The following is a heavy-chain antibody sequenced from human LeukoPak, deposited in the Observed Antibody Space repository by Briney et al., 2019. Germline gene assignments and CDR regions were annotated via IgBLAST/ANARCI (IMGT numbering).Heavy chain of an antibody. Sequence: QAGGSLRLSCAASGFTFSSYNMNWVRQAPGKGLEWVSYITSSSSTIYYADSVKGRFTISRDNAKNSLFLQMNSLRDEDAAVYYCARDMYYGDYEIDYWGQGTLVTVSS. CDR2: ITSSSSTI. CDR3: ARDMYYGDYEIDY. J-gene: IGHJ4*02. CDR1: GFTFSSYN. V-gene: IGHV3-48*02. D-gene: IGHD4-17*01.